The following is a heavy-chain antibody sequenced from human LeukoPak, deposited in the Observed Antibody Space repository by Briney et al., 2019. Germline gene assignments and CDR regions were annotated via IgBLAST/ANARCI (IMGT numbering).Heavy chain of an antibody. CDR3: VKGGYDFVEVAYLDF. Sequence: PGRSLRLSCAASGFTFSSYGMHWVRQAPGKGLEWVAVIWYDGGNKYYADSVKGRFTISRDNSKNTLYLQMNSLRVEDTAVYYCVKGGYDFVEVAYLDFWGQGTLVTVSS. D-gene: IGHD5-12*01. CDR1: GFTFSSYG. J-gene: IGHJ4*02. CDR2: IWYDGGNK. V-gene: IGHV3-33*06.